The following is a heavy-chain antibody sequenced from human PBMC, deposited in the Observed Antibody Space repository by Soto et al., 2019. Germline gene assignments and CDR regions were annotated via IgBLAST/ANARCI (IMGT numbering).Heavy chain of an antibody. Sequence: QMQLVQSGPEVKKPGTSVQVSCKASGFTFTSSAVQWVRQARGQRLEWIGWIVVGSGNTNYAQKFQERVTITRDMSTSTAYMELSSLRSEDTAVYYCAAEVTIFGVVIRGDGMDVWGQGTTVTVSS. CDR2: IVVGSGNT. J-gene: IGHJ6*02. D-gene: IGHD3-3*01. CDR3: AAEVTIFGVVIRGDGMDV. CDR1: GFTFTSSA. V-gene: IGHV1-58*01.